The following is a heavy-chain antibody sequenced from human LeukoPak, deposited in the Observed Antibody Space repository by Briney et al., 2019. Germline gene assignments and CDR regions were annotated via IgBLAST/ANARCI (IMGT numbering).Heavy chain of an antibody. CDR2: IKQDGGER. D-gene: IGHD6-19*01. CDR3: AGSGWQVYLDY. Sequence: TGGSLRLSCAASGFTFTTFRMSWVRQAPGKGLEWVANIKQDGGERYYVDSVKGRFTISRDNAKNSLYLQMNSLRAEDTGVYYCAGSGWQVYLDYWGQGALVTVSS. CDR1: GFTFTTFR. J-gene: IGHJ4*02. V-gene: IGHV3-7*01.